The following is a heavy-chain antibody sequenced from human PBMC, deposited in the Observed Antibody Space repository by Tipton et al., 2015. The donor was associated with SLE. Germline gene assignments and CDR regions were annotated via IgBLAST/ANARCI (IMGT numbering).Heavy chain of an antibody. J-gene: IGHJ6*03. CDR1: GGSISSSY. Sequence: LRLSCTVSGGSISSSYWSWIRQPPGKGLEWIGYIYYSGSTNYNPSLKSRVTISVDTSKNQFSLKLSSVTAADTAVYYCARGDMVVVPAAGGGYYYYMDVWGKGTTVTVSS. CDR2: IYYSGST. D-gene: IGHD2-2*01. V-gene: IGHV4-59*08. CDR3: ARGDMVVVPAAGGGYYYYMDV.